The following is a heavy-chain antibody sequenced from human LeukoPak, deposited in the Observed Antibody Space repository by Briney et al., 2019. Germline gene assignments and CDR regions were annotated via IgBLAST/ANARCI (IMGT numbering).Heavy chain of an antibody. CDR1: GFTFDDYA. J-gene: IGHJ5*02. Sequence: GRSLRLSCAASGFTFDDYAMHWVRQAPGKGLEWVSGISWNSGSIGYADSVKGRFTISRDNAKNSLYLQMNSLRAEDTALYYCAKGSCSSTSCERELWFDPWGQGILVIVSS. CDR2: ISWNSGSI. V-gene: IGHV3-9*01. D-gene: IGHD2-2*01. CDR3: AKGSCSSTSCERELWFDP.